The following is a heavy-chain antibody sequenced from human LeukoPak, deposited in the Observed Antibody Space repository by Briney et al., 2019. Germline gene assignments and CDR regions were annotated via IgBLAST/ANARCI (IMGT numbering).Heavy chain of an antibody. J-gene: IGHJ6*03. D-gene: IGHD3-22*01. CDR1: GFTFDDYT. V-gene: IGHV3-43*01. CDR2: ISWDGGST. Sequence: GGSLRLSCAASGFTFDDYTMHWVRQAPGKGLEWVSLISWDGGSTYYADSVRGRFTISRDNSKNSLYLQMNSLRTEDTALYYCAKEAYDSSGYQGYMDVRGKGTTVTISS. CDR3: AKEAYDSSGYQGYMDV.